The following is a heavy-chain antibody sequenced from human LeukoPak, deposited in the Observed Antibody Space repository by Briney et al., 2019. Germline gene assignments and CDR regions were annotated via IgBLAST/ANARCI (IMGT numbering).Heavy chain of an antibody. D-gene: IGHD2-2*01. CDR1: GGSYSGYY. CDR2: INHSGST. CDR3: ARGSDIVVVPAALRNWFDP. J-gene: IGHJ5*02. V-gene: IGHV4-34*01. Sequence: SETLSLTWAVYGGSYSGYYWSWIRQPPGKGLEWIGEINHSGSTNYNPSLKSRVTISVDTSKNQFSLKLSSVTAADTAVYYCARGSDIVVVPAALRNWFDPWGQGTLVTVSS.